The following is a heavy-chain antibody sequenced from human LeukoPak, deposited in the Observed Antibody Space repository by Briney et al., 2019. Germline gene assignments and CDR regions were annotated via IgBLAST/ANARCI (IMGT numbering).Heavy chain of an antibody. CDR1: GYTFTRYY. Sequence: ASVKVSCKASGYTFTRYYMHWVRQAPGQGLEWIGWLNPNSGDTHYAHNFQGRVTMTSDTSFTTAYMDLSRLTSDDTAVYYCARAMSGDLFDYWGQGTPVTVSS. D-gene: IGHD3-10*01. CDR2: LNPNSGDT. J-gene: IGHJ4*02. V-gene: IGHV1-2*02. CDR3: ARAMSGDLFDY.